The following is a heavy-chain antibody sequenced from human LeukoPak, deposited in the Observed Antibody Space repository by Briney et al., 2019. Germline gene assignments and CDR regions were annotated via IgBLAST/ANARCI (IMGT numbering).Heavy chain of an antibody. CDR3: AREFEGSASGAGY. Sequence: GGSLRLSCAASGFTFSRYSMNWVRQAPGKGLEWVSSMSFSSGLIYYAESVRGRFHVSRDNAKNSLYLQIKSLRGDDTGVYHCAREFEGSASGAGYWGRGTLVTVSS. V-gene: IGHV3-21*01. J-gene: IGHJ4*02. D-gene: IGHD3-16*01. CDR2: MSFSSGLI. CDR1: GFTFSRYS.